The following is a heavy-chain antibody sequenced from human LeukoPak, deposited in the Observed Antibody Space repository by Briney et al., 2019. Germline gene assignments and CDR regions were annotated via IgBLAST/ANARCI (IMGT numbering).Heavy chain of an antibody. V-gene: IGHV3-48*01. CDR3: ARHTYCSGSSCYIGDAFDI. D-gene: IGHD2-2*02. J-gene: IGHJ3*02. CDR2: ISTDSITT. CDR1: GFTFSSYS. Sequence: GGSLRLSCAASGFTFSSYSMNWVRQAPGKGLEWISYISTDSITTFYADSARGRFIISRDNANNSLYLQMNGLRVEDTALYYCARHTYCSGSSCYIGDAFDIWGHGTMVTVSS.